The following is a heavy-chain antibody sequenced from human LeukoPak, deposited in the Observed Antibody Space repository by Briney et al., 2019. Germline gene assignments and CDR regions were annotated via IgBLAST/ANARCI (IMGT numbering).Heavy chain of an antibody. CDR1: GGSFSGYY. J-gene: IGHJ5*02. CDR2: INHSGST. D-gene: IGHD3-22*01. V-gene: IGHV4-34*01. CDR3: ARGPRYYDSSGYYQTYGWFDP. Sequence: KPSETLSFTCAVYGGSFSGYYWSWIRQPPGKGLEWIGEINHSGSTNYNPSLKSRVTISVDTSKNQFSLKLSSVTAADTAVYYCARGPRYYDSSGYYQTYGWFDPWGQGTLVTVSS.